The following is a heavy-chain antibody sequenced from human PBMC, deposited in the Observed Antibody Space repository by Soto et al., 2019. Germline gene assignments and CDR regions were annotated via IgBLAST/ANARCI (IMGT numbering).Heavy chain of an antibody. CDR3: AKDRRAGGNYGFYSDF. CDR1: GFTFSSYG. V-gene: IGHV3-23*01. CDR2: SSATGAGT. J-gene: IGHJ4*02. D-gene: IGHD1-7*01. Sequence: GGSLRLSCAASGFTFSSYGMTWVRQAPGKGLEWVSFSSATGAGTYYADSVKGRFTISSDNSKNTLYLQMTCLRADDTAVYYCAKDRRAGGNYGFYSDFWGQGALVTVSS.